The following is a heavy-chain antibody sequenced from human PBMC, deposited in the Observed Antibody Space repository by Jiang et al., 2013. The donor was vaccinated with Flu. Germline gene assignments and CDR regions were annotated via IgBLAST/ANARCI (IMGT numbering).Heavy chain of an antibody. CDR1: GFTFSRYW. V-gene: IGHV3-7*01. CDR2: XKNDGSET. D-gene: IGHD4-11*01. Sequence: SCAASGFTFSRYWMSWVRQGPGRGLEWVGNXKNDGSETKYADSVKGRFTISRDNVQNPLFLQMNNLKAEDTAVYYCARDWGGDYNYYGAYWGQGTMVTVSS. CDR3: ARDWGGDYNYYGAY. J-gene: IGHJ3*01.